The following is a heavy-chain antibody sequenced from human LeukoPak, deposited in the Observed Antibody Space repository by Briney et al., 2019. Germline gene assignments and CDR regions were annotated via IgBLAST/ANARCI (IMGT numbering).Heavy chain of an antibody. CDR3: ARTPPSLLRFPDYYYYGMDV. V-gene: IGHV4-59*01. Sequence: PSETLSLTCTVSGGSISSYYWSWIRQPPGKGLEWIGYIYYSGSTNYNPSLKSRVTISVDTSKNRFSLKLSSVTAADTAVYYCARTPPSLLRFPDYYYYGMDVWGQGTTVTVSS. CDR1: GGSISSYY. CDR2: IYYSGST. D-gene: IGHD3-3*01. J-gene: IGHJ6*02.